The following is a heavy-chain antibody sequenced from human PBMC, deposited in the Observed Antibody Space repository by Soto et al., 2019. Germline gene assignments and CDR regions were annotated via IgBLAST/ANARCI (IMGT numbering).Heavy chain of an antibody. Sequence: SETLSLTCAVYGGSFSCYYWSWIRQPPGKGLEWIGEINHSGSTNYNPSLKSRVTISVDTSKNQFSLKLSSVTAADTAVYYCARVVREQQLAPVGAFDIWGQGTMVTVSS. CDR1: GGSFSCYY. J-gene: IGHJ3*02. D-gene: IGHD6-13*01. V-gene: IGHV4-34*01. CDR2: INHSGST. CDR3: ARVVREQQLAPVGAFDI.